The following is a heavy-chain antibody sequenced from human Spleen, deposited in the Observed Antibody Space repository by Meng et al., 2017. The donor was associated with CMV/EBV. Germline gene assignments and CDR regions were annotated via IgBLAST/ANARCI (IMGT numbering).Heavy chain of an antibody. CDR3: ASLYGDSSVWYLDL. CDR1: GGSISSGNHY. CDR2: IYSSGST. V-gene: IGHV4-31*03. D-gene: IGHD4-17*01. Sequence: VQRKESGPRLVKPSQTLSLTCTVSGGSISSGNHYWSWIRQHPGKGLEYIGYIYSSGSTYYNPSLKSRVIISVDTSKNQFSLRLNSVTAADTAVYYCASLYGDSSVWYLDLWGRGTLVTVSS. J-gene: IGHJ2*01.